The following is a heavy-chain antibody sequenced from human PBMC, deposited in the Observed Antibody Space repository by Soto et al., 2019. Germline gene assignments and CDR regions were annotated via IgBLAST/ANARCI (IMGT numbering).Heavy chain of an antibody. D-gene: IGHD3-3*01. CDR1: GFTFSSYA. J-gene: IGHJ4*02. CDR3: AKFPTLYDFWPIDY. V-gene: IGHV3-23*01. CDR2: ISGSGGST. Sequence: GGSLRLSCAASGFTFSSYAMSWVRQAPGKGLEWVSAISGSGGSTYYADSVKGRFTISRDNSKNTLYLQMNSLRAEDTAVYYCAKFPTLYDFWPIDYWGQGTLVTVSS.